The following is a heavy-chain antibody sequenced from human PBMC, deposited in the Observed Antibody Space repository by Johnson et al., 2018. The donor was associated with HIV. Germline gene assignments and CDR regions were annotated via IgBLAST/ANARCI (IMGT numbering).Heavy chain of an antibody. D-gene: IGHD4-23*01. CDR1: GFTVSGNY. CDR3: ARGPSVVTLHAFDL. CDR2: IYSGGRT. Sequence: EVQLVESGGGLVQPGGSLRLSCVASGFTVSGNYMNWVRQAPGKGLEWVSVIYSGGRTYYADSVRGRFTISRDNFKNTLYLQMNSLRAGDTAVYYCARGPSVVTLHAFDLWGQGTLVTVSS. V-gene: IGHV3-66*01. J-gene: IGHJ3*01.